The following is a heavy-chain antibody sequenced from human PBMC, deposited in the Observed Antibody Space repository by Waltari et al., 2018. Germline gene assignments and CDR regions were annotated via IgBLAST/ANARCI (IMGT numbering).Heavy chain of an antibody. Sequence: EEQLVESGGGLVQPGGSLRLSCTASGFTFSRYDMNWLRQAPGKGLEWVSYISGSGSTIYYADSVKGRFTISRDNAKNSLYLRMSGLRAEDTAVYYCARRWELLYYFDSWGQGTLVTVSS. CDR3: ARRWELLYYFDS. J-gene: IGHJ4*02. D-gene: IGHD1-26*01. CDR2: ISGSGSTI. CDR1: GFTFSRYD. V-gene: IGHV3-48*03.